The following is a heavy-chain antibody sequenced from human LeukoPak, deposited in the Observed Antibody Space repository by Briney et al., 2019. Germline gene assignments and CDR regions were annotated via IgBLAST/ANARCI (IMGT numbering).Heavy chain of an antibody. V-gene: IGHV4-61*02. CDR3: ARGSEMANDAFDI. D-gene: IGHD5-24*01. J-gene: IGHJ3*02. CDR2: IYTSGNT. CDR1: GGSISSGSYF. Sequence: SETLSLTCTVSGGSISSGSYFWTWIRQPAGKGLEWIGRIYTSGNTNYNPSLKSRVTISVETSKNQFSLKLSSVTAADTAVYYCARGSEMANDAFDIWGQGTMVTASS.